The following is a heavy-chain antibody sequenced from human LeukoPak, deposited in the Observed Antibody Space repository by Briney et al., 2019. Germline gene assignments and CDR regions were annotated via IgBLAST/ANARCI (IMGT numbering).Heavy chain of an antibody. D-gene: IGHD6-19*01. CDR2: DNI. Sequence: GGSLRLSCEGSGFTFNDYEMHWVRQAPGKGLEWVSRDNINSGDAVKGRFAVSRDNTKNSDYMKINSVRTEDPAMYVRAKDYGAXVAGTGGALDVWGQGVMVTVSS. J-gene: IGHJ3*01. CDR3: AKDYGAXVAGTGGALDV. CDR1: GFTFNDYE. V-gene: IGHV3-9*01.